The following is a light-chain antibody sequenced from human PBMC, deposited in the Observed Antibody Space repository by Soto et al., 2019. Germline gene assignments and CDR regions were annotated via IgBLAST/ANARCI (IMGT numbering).Light chain of an antibody. CDR3: AVWDDSLYSWL. CDR2: NNN. V-gene: IGLV1-44*01. CDR1: ISNIRRNT. J-gene: IGLJ3*02. Sequence: QSVLIQPPSASGTPGQRFTISCSGVISNIRRNTVSWYQQVPGTAPKLLIYNNNKRPSGVPDRFSGSKSDTSASLDISGLQYDDEADYFCAVWDDSLYSWLFCGG.